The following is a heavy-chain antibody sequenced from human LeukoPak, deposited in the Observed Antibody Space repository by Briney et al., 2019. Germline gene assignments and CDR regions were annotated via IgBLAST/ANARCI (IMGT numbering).Heavy chain of an antibody. Sequence: GGTLRLSCAASGFTFSDYWMHWVRQAPGQGLVWVSRISNDGSTTTYADSVRGRFTISRDNARNTLYLQMTSLRAEDTAVYYCARDCGSTSCVYWGQGTLVTVSP. V-gene: IGHV3-74*01. CDR3: ARDCGSTSCVY. D-gene: IGHD2-2*01. J-gene: IGHJ4*02. CDR2: ISNDGSTT. CDR1: GFTFSDYW.